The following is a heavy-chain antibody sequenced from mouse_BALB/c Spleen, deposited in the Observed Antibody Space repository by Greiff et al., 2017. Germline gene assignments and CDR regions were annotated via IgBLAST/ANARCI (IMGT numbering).Heavy chain of an antibody. J-gene: IGHJ4*01. V-gene: IGHV5-12-2*01. Sequence: EVQRVESGGGLVQPGGSLKLSCAASGFTFSSYTMSWVRQTPEKRLEWVAYISNGGGSTYYPDTVKGRFTISRDNAKNTLYLQMSSLKSEDTAMYYCARQRDDYDEYAMDYWGQGTSVTVSS. CDR3: ARQRDDYDEYAMDY. CDR2: ISNGGGST. CDR1: GFTFSSYT. D-gene: IGHD2-4*01.